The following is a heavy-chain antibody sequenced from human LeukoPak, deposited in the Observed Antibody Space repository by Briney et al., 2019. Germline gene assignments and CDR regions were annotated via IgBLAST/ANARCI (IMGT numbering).Heavy chain of an antibody. CDR2: LSSKYET. Sequence: GGSLRLSCAASGSIVSRNYMGWVRQAPGKGLEWVSALSSKYETYYADSVKGRFTISRDNSENTLYLQMNALRAEDTALYYCYGIHLGDSFDIWGRGTMVIVFS. V-gene: IGHV3-53*01. CDR1: GSIVSRNY. J-gene: IGHJ3*02. CDR3: YGIHLGDSFDI. D-gene: IGHD3-16*01.